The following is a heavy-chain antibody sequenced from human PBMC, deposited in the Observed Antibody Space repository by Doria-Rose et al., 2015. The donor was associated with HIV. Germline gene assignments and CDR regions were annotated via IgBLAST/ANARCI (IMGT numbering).Heavy chain of an antibody. CDR3: ARQRPSPRWALDI. V-gene: IGHV1-69*12. J-gene: IGHJ3*02. CDR2: IITMFGTT. D-gene: IGHD6-25*01. Sequence: QVQLVQSGAEVKKPGSSVKVSCKASGDTLTSYVITWLRQAPGQGPEWMVEIITMFGTTKYANNFHGRMTITVDELTTTAYMELTSMRSEDTAVYYCARQRPSPRWALDIWGQGTMVTVSS. CDR1: GDTLTSYV.